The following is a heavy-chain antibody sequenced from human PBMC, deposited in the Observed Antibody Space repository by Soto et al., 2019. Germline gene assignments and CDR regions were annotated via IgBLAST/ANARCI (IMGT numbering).Heavy chain of an antibody. CDR3: ARDLMEGDILTGQTPYYGMDV. J-gene: IGHJ6*02. CDR1: GYTFTSYG. V-gene: IGHV1-18*01. CDR2: ISAYNGNT. Sequence: ASVKVSCKASGYTFTSYGISWVRQAPGQGLEWMGWISAYNGNTNYAQKLQGRVTMTTDTSTSTAYMERRSLRSDDTAVYYCARDLMEGDILTGQTPYYGMDVWGQGTTVTVSS. D-gene: IGHD3-9*01.